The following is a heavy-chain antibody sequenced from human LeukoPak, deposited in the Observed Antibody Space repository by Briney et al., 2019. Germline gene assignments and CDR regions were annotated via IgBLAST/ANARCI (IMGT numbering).Heavy chain of an antibody. CDR3: ARLVGRYCSSTSCLGGPFDY. D-gene: IGHD2-2*01. CDR2: IYPGVSDT. V-gene: IGHV5-51*01. CDR1: GYSFTSYW. J-gene: IGHJ4*02. Sequence: GESLKISCKGSGYSFTSYWIRWVRQMPGKGLEWMGIIYPGVSDTRYSPSFQGQITISADKSISTAYLQWSSLKASDTAMYYCARLVGRYCSSTSCLGGPFDYWGQGTLVTVSS.